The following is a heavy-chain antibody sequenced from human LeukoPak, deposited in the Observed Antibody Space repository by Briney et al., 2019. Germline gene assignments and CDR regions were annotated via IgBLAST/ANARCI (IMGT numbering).Heavy chain of an antibody. CDR2: IRGDENEI. J-gene: IGHJ4*02. D-gene: IGHD3-10*01. Sequence: GGSLRLSCAASGFTLSSHWMDWVRHVPGKGLVWVARIRGDENEIDYADSVKGRFTISRDNAKNTLYLQMNSLRVEDTAVYFCARGHVPGSTRHWDFWGQGTLVTVSS. V-gene: IGHV3-74*01. CDR1: GFTLSSHW. CDR3: ARGHVPGSTRHWDF.